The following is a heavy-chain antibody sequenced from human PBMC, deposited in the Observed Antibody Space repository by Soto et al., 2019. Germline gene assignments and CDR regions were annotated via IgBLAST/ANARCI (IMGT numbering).Heavy chain of an antibody. CDR1: GLTFSSYS. J-gene: IGHJ6*02. CDR3: ARQYGSSSFYYYYGMDV. V-gene: IGHV3-21*01. Sequence: PGGSLRLSCAASGLTFSSYSMNWVRQAPGKGLEWVSSISSSSSYIYYADSVKGRFTISRDNAKNSLYLQMNSLRAEDTAVYYCARQYGSSSFYYYYGMDVWGQGTTVTVSS. CDR2: ISSSSSYI. D-gene: IGHD6-6*01.